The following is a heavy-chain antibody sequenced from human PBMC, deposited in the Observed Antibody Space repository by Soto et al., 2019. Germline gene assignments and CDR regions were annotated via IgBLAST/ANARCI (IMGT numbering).Heavy chain of an antibody. J-gene: IGHJ6*02. Sequence: QMQLVESGGGVVQPGRSLRLSCAASGFTFSSYAMHWVRQPPGKGLEWVALIWHDGTNKYYADSVKGRFTISRENSKNTLYLQMDSLGAEDTAVYYCARDVNLLGYYDLGVWGQGTTVTVSS. CDR3: ARDVNLLGYYDLGV. V-gene: IGHV3-33*01. CDR2: IWHDGTNK. D-gene: IGHD1-26*01. CDR1: GFTFSSYA.